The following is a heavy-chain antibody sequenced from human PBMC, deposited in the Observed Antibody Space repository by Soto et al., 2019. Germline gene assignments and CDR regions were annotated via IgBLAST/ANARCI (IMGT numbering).Heavy chain of an antibody. CDR1: GYTFTGYY. CDR2: INPNSGGT. Sequence: ASRKVSCKASGYTFTGYYMHWVRQAPGQGLEWMGWINPNSGGTNYAQKFQGRVTMTRDTSISTAYMELSRLRSDDTAVYYWARVRYNWNYDYWGQGTLVTVSS. D-gene: IGHD1-7*01. CDR3: ARVRYNWNYDY. V-gene: IGHV1-2*02. J-gene: IGHJ4*02.